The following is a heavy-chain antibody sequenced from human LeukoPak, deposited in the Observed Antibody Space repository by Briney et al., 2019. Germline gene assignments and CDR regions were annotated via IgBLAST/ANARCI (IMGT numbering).Heavy chain of an antibody. CDR2: ISWYRGSI. CDR3: ARDLGSLPAAIGYAYYGLDV. V-gene: IGHV3-9*01. D-gene: IGHD2-2*02. CDR1: GFIFENYA. Sequence: GGSLRLSCAASGFIFENYAMHWVRLVPGKGLEWVSQISWYRGSIGYGDSVKGRFTISRDNAKNSLYLEMKSLRPEGTALYYCARDLGSLPAAIGYAYYGLDVWGQGTPVTVSS. J-gene: IGHJ6*02.